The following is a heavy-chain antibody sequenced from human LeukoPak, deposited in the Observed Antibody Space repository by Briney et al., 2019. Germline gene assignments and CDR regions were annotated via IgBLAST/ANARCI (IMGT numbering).Heavy chain of an antibody. CDR3: ARDLGAQFDYYGMDV. D-gene: IGHD3-10*01. J-gene: IGHJ6*02. V-gene: IGHV1-18*01. CDR2: ISAYNGNT. CDR1: GYTFTSYG. Sequence: ASVKVSCKASGYTFTSYGISWVRQAPGQGLEWMGWISAYNGNTNYAQKVQGRVTLSVEPSTSTAYMELRNLRSDDTAVYYCARDLGAQFDYYGMDVWGQGTTVTVSS.